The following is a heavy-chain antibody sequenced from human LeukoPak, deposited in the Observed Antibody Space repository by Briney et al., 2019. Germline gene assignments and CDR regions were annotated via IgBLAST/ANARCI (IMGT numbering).Heavy chain of an antibody. D-gene: IGHD3-9*01. CDR2: INHSGST. V-gene: IGHV4-39*07. J-gene: IGHJ5*02. CDR3: ARRGRYSMSRPNWFDP. Sequence: SETLSLTCTVSGGSISSSGYYWSWIRQPPGKGLEWIGEINHSGSTNYNPSLKSRVTISVDTSKNQFSLKLSSVTAADTAVYYCARRGRYSMSRPNWFDPWGQGTLVTVSS. CDR1: GGSISSSGYY.